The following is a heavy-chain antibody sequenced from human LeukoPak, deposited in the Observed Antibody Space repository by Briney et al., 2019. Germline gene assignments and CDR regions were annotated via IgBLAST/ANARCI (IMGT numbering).Heavy chain of an antibody. D-gene: IGHD2-2*01. V-gene: IGHV3-21*01. Sequence: GGSLRLSCAAAGFTFGSYSMNWVRQAPGKGLEWVSSISSSSSYIYYADSVKGRFTISRDNAKNSLYLQMNSLRAEDTAVYYCARDIVVVPAATIPFDYWGQGTLVTVSS. CDR2: ISSSSSYI. J-gene: IGHJ4*02. CDR1: GFTFGSYS. CDR3: ARDIVVVPAATIPFDY.